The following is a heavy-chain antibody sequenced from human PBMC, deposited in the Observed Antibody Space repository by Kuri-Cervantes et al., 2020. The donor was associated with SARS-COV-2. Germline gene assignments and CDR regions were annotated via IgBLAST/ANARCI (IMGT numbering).Heavy chain of an antibody. CDR1: GFTFSSYA. D-gene: IGHD2-2*01. J-gene: IGHJ3*02. CDR2: ISGSGGST. V-gene: IGHV3-23*01. Sequence: GESLKISCAASGFTFSSYAMSWVRQAPGKGLEWVSAISGSGGSTYYADSVKGRFTISRDNSKNTLYLQMNSLRAEDTAVYYCAFSPSFVVVSPYAFDIWGQGTMVTVSS. CDR3: AFSPSFVVVSPYAFDI.